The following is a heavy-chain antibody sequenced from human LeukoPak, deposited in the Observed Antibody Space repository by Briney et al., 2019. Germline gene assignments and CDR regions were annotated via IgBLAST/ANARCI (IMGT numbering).Heavy chain of an antibody. CDR2: ISTNTGNP. Sequence: PAASVKVSCKASGYTFTSYAMNWVRQAPGQGLEWMGWISTNTGNPTYAQGFTGRFVFSLDTSVSTAYLQISSLKAEDTAVYYCARDTSVVPPWFDPWGQGTLVTVSS. J-gene: IGHJ5*02. V-gene: IGHV7-4-1*02. CDR3: ARDTSVVPPWFDP. CDR1: GYTFTSYA. D-gene: IGHD3-10*01.